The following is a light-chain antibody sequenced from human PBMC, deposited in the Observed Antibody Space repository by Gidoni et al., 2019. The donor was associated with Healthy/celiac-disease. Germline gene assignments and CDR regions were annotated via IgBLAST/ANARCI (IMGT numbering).Light chain of an antibody. CDR2: QDS. J-gene: IGLJ1*01. V-gene: IGLV3-1*01. Sequence: SYELTQPPSVSVSPGQPASTTCSGDKSGNKYACWYQQKPGQSPVLVIYQDSKRPSGIPERFSGSNSGNTATLTISGTQAMDEADYYCQAWDSSTVVFGTGTKVTVL. CDR3: QAWDSSTVV. CDR1: KSGNKY.